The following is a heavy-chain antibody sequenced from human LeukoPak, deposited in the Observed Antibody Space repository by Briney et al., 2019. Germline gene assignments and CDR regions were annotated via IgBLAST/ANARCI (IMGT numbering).Heavy chain of an antibody. CDR3: ARVGRDGYNWWFGDYYYYMDV. CDR2: ISAYNGST. CDR1: GYTFTSYG. D-gene: IGHD5-24*01. V-gene: IGHV1-18*01. J-gene: IGHJ6*03. Sequence: ASVKVFCKASGYTFTSYGISWVRQAPGQGLEWMGWISAYNGSTNYAQKLQGRVTMTTDTSTSTAYMELRSLRSDDTAVYYCARVGRDGYNWWFGDYYYYMDVWGKGTTVTISS.